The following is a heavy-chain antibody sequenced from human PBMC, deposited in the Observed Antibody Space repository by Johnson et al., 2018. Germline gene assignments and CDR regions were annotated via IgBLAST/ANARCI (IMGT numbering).Heavy chain of an antibody. CDR1: GFTFSSYG. J-gene: IGHJ6*02. Sequence: QVQLVESGGGVVQPGRSLRLSCAASGFTFSSYGMHWVRQAPGKGLEWVALISYDGSNKSYADSVEGRFIISRENSKNTLYLQMNSLRAEDTALYYCAKVSRYYYYYGMDVWGQGTTVTVSS. CDR2: ISYDGSNK. CDR3: AKVSRYYYYYGMDV. V-gene: IGHV3-30*18.